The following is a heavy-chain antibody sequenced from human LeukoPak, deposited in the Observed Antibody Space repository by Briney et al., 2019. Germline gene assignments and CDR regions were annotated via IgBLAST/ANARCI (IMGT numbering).Heavy chain of an antibody. J-gene: IGHJ6*02. D-gene: IGHD3-10*01. CDR1: GFTFSSFW. CDR3: AREDYYGMDV. Sequence: GGSLRLSCAASGFTFSSFWMSWVRQAPGKGLEWVANINQDGSEKSSAAFVKGRFSISRDNAKNSVSLQMDSLRVEDTGVYYCAREDYYGMDVWGQGTTVIVSS. V-gene: IGHV3-7*04. CDR2: INQDGSEK.